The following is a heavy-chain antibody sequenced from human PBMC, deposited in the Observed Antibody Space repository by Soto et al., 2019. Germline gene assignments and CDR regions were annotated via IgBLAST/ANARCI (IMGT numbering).Heavy chain of an antibody. V-gene: IGHV3-23*01. CDR2: ISGSGGST. Sequence: QPGGSLRLSCAASGFTFSSYAMSWVRQAPGKGLEWVSAISGSGGSTYYADSVKGRFTISRDNSKNTLYLQMNSLRAEDTAVYYCAKDGKGKKPNYVPPPAEDYWGQGTLVTVSS. D-gene: IGHD3-16*01. CDR3: AKDGKGKKPNYVPPPAEDY. J-gene: IGHJ4*02. CDR1: GFTFSSYA.